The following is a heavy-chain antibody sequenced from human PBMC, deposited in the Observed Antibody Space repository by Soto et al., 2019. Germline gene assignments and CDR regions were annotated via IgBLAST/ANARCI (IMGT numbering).Heavy chain of an antibody. CDR2: VFDSGST. Sequence: QVQLQESGPGLMKPSETLSLICTVSGGSMSGYHWTWIRQSPGKEMEFIGSVFDSGSTKSNPSLRSRVAISMDASKRQFSLTLSSVTAADTAVYYCAGSLNSAGSCLRFLRWGPGTLVTVSS. CDR3: AGSLNSAGSCLRFLR. V-gene: IGHV4-59*12. CDR1: GGSMSGYH. D-gene: IGHD2-15*01. J-gene: IGHJ1*01.